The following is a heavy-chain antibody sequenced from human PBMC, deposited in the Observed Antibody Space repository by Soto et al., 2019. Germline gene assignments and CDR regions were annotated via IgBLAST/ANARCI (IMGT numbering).Heavy chain of an antibody. Sequence: TCTVSGESLYDYYWSWVRQPAGKGLEWIGRIYSSGSTNSNPSLKRRVTMSLDTSKNQFSLKMTSMTAADTAFYYCAREGTYGNYVGTLDYWGRGALVTVSS. J-gene: IGHJ4*02. V-gene: IGHV4-4*07. CDR1: GESLYDYY. CDR3: AREGTYGNYVGTLDY. D-gene: IGHD4-17*01. CDR2: IYSSGST.